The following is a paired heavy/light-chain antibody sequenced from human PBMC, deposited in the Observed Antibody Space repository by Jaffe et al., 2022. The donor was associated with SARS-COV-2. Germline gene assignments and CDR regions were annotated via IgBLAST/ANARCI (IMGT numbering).Light chain of an antibody. CDR3: QQYGGSPPVT. V-gene: IGKV3-20*01. CDR2: GAS. J-gene: IGKJ1*01. Sequence: IVLTQSPGTLSLSPGERATLSCRASQSVPSTYLAWYQQKPGQAPRLLIYGASNRATGIPDRFSGSGSGTDFSLTISRLEPEDFAMFYCQQYGGSPPVTFGQGTKVEIK. CDR1: QSVPSTY.
Heavy chain of an antibody. V-gene: IGHV5-51*01. Sequence: EVQLVQSGAEVKKPGESLKISCKGSGYRFDSEWIGWVRQTPGKGLEWMGIIYPGDSDTRYNPAFQGQVIISADKSTNIAYLQWSSLKASDTAMYYCARCGGDPGTVLGVFFDYWGQGTLVTVSS. CDR3: ARCGGDPGTVLGVFFDY. J-gene: IGHJ4*02. D-gene: IGHD3-16*01. CDR2: IYPGDSDT. CDR1: GYRFDSEW.